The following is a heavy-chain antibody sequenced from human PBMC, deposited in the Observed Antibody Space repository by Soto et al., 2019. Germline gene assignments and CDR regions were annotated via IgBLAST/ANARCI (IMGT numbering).Heavy chain of an antibody. V-gene: IGHV7-4-1*01. Sequence: ASVKVSCKASGGTFSSYAISWVRQAPGQGLEWMGWINTNTGNPTYAQGFTGRFVFSLDTSVSTAYLQICSLKAEDTAVYYCARDALLWSGYYPGSWFDPWSQGTLVTVSS. CDR3: ARDALLWSGYYPGSWFDP. CDR1: GGTFSSYA. CDR2: INTNTGNP. J-gene: IGHJ5*02. D-gene: IGHD3-3*01.